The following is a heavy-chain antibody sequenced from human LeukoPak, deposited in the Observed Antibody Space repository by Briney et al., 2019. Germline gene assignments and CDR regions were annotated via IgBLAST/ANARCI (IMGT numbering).Heavy chain of an antibody. V-gene: IGHV3-23*01. CDR2: ISGSGGST. CDR3: AKYSSSSWYEGFDY. CDR1: GFTFNTNA. Sequence: GGSLRLSCAASGFTFNTNAMSWVRQAPGKGLEWVSAISGSGGSTYYADSVKGRFTISRDNSKNTLYLQMNSLRAEDTAVYYCAKYSSSSWYEGFDYWGQGTLVTVSS. J-gene: IGHJ4*02. D-gene: IGHD6-13*01.